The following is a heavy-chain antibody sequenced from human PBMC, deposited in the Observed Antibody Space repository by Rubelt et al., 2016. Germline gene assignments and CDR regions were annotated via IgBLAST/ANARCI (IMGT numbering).Heavy chain of an antibody. CDR1: GFTFSNYA. D-gene: IGHD5-24*01. Sequence: GQPGGSLRLSCAASGFTFSNYAMSWVRQAPGKGLEWVSSISSNGGWTYYADSVKGRFTISRDNSKNTLYLQMDSLRGEDTCTYYCAKDHSRDGPGAWGQGTLVTVSS. CDR2: ISSNGGWT. V-gene: IGHV3-23*01. J-gene: IGHJ5*02. CDR3: AKDHSRDGPGA.